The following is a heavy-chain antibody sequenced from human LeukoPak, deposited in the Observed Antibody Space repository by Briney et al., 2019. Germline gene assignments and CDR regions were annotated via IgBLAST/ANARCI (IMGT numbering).Heavy chain of an antibody. D-gene: IGHD2-15*01. CDR1: CYTFTSCG. J-gene: IGHJ6*02. CDR3: ARGVGSRENYYYYGMDV. V-gene: IGHV1-18*01. CDR2: ISADNGNT. Sequence: VASVKLSCNASCYTFTSCGISCVRHPPRQGLVGRGGISADNGNTIQAQNSQGRVTMTTSTSTSTAYMELRSLRSDDTAVYYRARGVGSRENYYYYGMDVWGQGTTVTVSS.